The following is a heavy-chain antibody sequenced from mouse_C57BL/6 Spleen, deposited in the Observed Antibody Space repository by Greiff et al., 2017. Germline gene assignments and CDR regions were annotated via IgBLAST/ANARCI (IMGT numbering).Heavy chain of an antibody. Sequence: EVQLQQSGAELVRPGASVKLSCTASGFNIKDYYMHWVKQRPEQGLEWIGRIDPEDGDTEYAPKFQGKATMTADTSSNTAYLQLSSLTSEDTAVYYCTTGDYSNYEGAWFGYWGQGTLVTVFA. V-gene: IGHV14-1*01. D-gene: IGHD2-5*01. CDR1: GFNIKDYY. CDR3: TTGDYSNYEGAWFGY. CDR2: IDPEDGDT. J-gene: IGHJ3*01.